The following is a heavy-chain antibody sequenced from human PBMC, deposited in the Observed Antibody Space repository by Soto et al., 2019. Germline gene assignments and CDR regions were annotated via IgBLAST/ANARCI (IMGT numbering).Heavy chain of an antibody. CDR3: ARDHNWNYKNWFDP. CDR2: IYYSGST. V-gene: IGHV4-31*03. CDR1: GGSISSGGYY. J-gene: IGHJ5*02. Sequence: PSETLSLTCTVSGGSISSGGYYWSWIRQHPGKGLEWIGYIYYSGSTYYNPSLKSRVTISVDTSKNQFSLKLSSVTAADTAVYYCARDHNWNYKNWFDPWGQGTLGTVSS. D-gene: IGHD1-7*01.